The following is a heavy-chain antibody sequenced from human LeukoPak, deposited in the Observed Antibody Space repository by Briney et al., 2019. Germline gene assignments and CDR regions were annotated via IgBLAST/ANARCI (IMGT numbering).Heavy chain of an antibody. CDR2: INHSGST. V-gene: IGHV4-34*01. J-gene: IGHJ4*02. CDR3: ARHLARYYYDSSGYYFDY. D-gene: IGHD3-22*01. Sequence: PSETLSLTCAVYGGSFSGYYWSWIRQPPGKGLEWIGEINHSGSTNYNPSLKSRVTISVDTSKNQFSLKLSSVTAADTAVYYCARHLARYYYDSSGYYFDYWGQGTLVTVSS. CDR1: GGSFSGYY.